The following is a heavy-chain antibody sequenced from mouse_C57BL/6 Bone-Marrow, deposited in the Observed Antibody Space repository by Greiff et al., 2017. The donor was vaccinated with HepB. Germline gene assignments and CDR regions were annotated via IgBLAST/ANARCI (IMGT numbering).Heavy chain of an antibody. D-gene: IGHD1-1*01. Sequence: EVQLQESGAELVRPGASVKLSCTASGFNIKDDYMHWVKQRPEQGLEWIGWIDPENGDTEYASKFQGKATITADTSSNTAYLQLSSLTSEDTAVYYCTPNYYGSSSWFAYWGQGTLVTVSA. CDR1: GFNIKDDY. CDR3: TPNYYGSSSWFAY. V-gene: IGHV14-4*01. J-gene: IGHJ3*01. CDR2: IDPENGDT.